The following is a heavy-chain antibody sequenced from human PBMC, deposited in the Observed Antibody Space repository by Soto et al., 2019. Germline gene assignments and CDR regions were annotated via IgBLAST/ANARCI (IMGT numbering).Heavy chain of an antibody. D-gene: IGHD6-19*01. J-gene: IGHJ4*02. CDR2: TSYRSKWYN. CDR1: GDSVSSNSAA. CDR3: AKERSSGWSFDY. Sequence: SQTLSLTCDISGDSVSSNSAAWNWIRQSPSRGLEWLGRTSYRSKWYNDYAVSVKSRITINPDTSKNQFSLQLNSVTPEDTALYYCAKERSSGWSFDYWGQGTLVTVSS. V-gene: IGHV6-1*01.